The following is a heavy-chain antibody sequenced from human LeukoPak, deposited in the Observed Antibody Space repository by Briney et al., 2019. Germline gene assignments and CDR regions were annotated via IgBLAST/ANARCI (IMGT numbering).Heavy chain of an antibody. D-gene: IGHD1-26*01. J-gene: IGHJ4*02. CDR1: GFTFSTSW. CDR3: ARDRAYYRFDY. CDR2: IKEDGSQK. V-gene: IGHV3-7*01. Sequence: GGSLRHSCADSGFTFSTSWMTWVRQAPGKGLEWVANIKEDGSQKNYLDSVKGRFSISRDNAKKSLYLQMNSLRAEDTAVYYCARDRAYYRFDYWGQGALVTVAS.